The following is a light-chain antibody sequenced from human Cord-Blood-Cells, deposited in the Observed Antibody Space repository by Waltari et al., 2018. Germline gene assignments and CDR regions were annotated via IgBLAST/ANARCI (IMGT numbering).Light chain of an antibody. CDR3: SSYTSSSTLV. CDR1: STDVGGYNT. Sequence: QSALTQPASVSGSPGQSITISCTGTSTDVGGYNTVPWYQQHPGKAPKLMIYDVRNRPSGVSNRFSGSKSGNTASLTISGLQAEDEADYYCSSYTSSSTLVFGGGTKLTVL. CDR2: DVR. J-gene: IGLJ3*02. V-gene: IGLV2-14*01.